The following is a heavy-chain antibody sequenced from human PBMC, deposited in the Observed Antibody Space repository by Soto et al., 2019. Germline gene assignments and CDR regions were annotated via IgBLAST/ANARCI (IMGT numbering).Heavy chain of an antibody. V-gene: IGHV4-39*01. D-gene: IGHD3-22*01. CDR1: GGSISISSYY. J-gene: IGHJ4*02. Sequence: QLHLQESGPGLVKPSETLSLTCNVSGGSISISSYYWGWIRQPPGKGLEWIGSIYYSGSTYYNPSLKSRGTISVDTSKNQFSLTLSSVTAADTAVYSCARHHVGGYYDSSGCFDYWGRGTLVTVSS. CDR3: ARHHVGGYYDSSGCFDY. CDR2: IYYSGST.